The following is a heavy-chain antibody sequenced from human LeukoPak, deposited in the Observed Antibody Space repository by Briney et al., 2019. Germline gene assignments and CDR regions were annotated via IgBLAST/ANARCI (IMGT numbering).Heavy chain of an antibody. D-gene: IGHD3-22*01. V-gene: IGHV4-59*08. CDR2: FYYSGST. CDR3: ARVHYYDSSGAFDI. CDR1: GGSISSYY. J-gene: IGHJ3*02. Sequence: PSETLSLTCTVSGGSISSYYWSWIRQPPGKGLEWIGYFYYSGSTNYNPSLKSRVTISVDTSKNQFSLKLSSVTAADTAVYYCARVHYYDSSGAFDIWGQGTMVTVSS.